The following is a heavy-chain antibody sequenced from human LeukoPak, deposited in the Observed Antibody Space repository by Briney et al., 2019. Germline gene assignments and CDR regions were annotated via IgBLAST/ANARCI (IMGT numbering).Heavy chain of an antibody. V-gene: IGHV3-23*01. D-gene: IGHD1-26*01. Sequence: PGGSLRLSCAASGFTFSSYAMSWVRQAPGKGLEWISAISGSGGSTYCADSVKGRFTISRDNSKNTLYLQMNSLRAEDTAVYYCAKVSIVGATKIDYWGQGTLVTVSS. CDR3: AKVSIVGATKIDY. CDR2: ISGSGGST. CDR1: GFTFSSYA. J-gene: IGHJ4*02.